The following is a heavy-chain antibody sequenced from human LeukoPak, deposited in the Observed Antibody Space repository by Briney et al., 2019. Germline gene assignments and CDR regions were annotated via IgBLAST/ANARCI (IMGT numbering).Heavy chain of an antibody. V-gene: IGHV3-30*02. CDR1: GFTFSSYG. D-gene: IGHD7-27*01. J-gene: IGHJ3*02. Sequence: GGSQRLSCAASGFTFSSYGMYWVRQAPGKGLEWVAFIRYDGSNKYYADSVKGRFTISRDNSKNTLYLQMNSLRAEDTAVYYCARVSLGYDAFDIWGQGTMVTVSS. CDR3: ARVSLGYDAFDI. CDR2: IRYDGSNK.